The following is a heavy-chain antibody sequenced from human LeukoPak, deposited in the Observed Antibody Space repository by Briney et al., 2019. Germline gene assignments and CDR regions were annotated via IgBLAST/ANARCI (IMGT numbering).Heavy chain of an antibody. Sequence: SETLSLTCIVSGGSFNSGDYYWNWHRQRPGQDLEGIGYIYNSGSTYYTPTLKSRVTISVDTSKNHFSLRLPSVTAADSAVYYCARGAPPDSWGQGTLVTVSS. J-gene: IGHJ4*02. CDR2: IYNSGST. CDR3: ARGAPPDS. CDR1: GGSFNSGDYY. V-gene: IGHV4-31*03.